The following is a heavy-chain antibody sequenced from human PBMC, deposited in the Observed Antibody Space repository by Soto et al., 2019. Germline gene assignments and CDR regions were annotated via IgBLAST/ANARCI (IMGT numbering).Heavy chain of an antibody. J-gene: IGHJ5*02. CDR1: GGSFSGYY. V-gene: IGHV4-34*01. CDR3: VREGVYGSGNYIGP. Sequence: PSVTLSLTCVVSGGSFSGYYWSWIRQPPGKGLEWIGEINHSGSTNYNPSLKSRVTISVDTSKNQFSLKLSSVTAADTAVYYCVREGVYGSGNYIGPLGQGALVTVSS. CDR2: INHSGST. D-gene: IGHD3-10*01.